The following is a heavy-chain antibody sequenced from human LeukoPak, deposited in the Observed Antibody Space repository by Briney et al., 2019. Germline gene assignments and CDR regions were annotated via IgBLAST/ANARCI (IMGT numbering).Heavy chain of an antibody. J-gene: IGHJ4*02. V-gene: IGHV7-4-1*02. CDR2: INTNTGNP. Sequence: ASVKVSFKASGYTFTSYGISWVRQAPGQGLEWMGWINTNTGNPTYAQGFTGRFVFSLDTSVSTAYLQVSSLKAEDTAVYYCARDFAPGIAAAGTDYWGQGTLVTVSS. D-gene: IGHD6-13*01. CDR1: GYTFTSYG. CDR3: ARDFAPGIAAAGTDY.